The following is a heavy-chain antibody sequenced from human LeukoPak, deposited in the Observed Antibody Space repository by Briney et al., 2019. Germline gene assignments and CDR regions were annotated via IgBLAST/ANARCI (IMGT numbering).Heavy chain of an antibody. CDR3: ARDGLLAAAGTHYYYGMDV. V-gene: IGHV1-18*01. Sequence: GASVKVSCKASGYTFTSYGISWVRQAPGQGLEWMGWISAYNGNTNYAQKLQGRVTMTTDTSTSTAYMELRSLRSDDTAVYYCARDGLLAAAGTHYYYGMDVWGQGTTVTVSS. CDR2: ISAYNGNT. J-gene: IGHJ6*02. CDR1: GYTFTSYG. D-gene: IGHD6-13*01.